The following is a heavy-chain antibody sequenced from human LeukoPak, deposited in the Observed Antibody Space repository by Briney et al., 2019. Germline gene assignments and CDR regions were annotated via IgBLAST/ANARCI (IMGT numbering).Heavy chain of an antibody. CDR1: GFTFSPYT. J-gene: IGHJ4*02. CDR3: ARDSLGVTYFDH. D-gene: IGHD2-21*02. V-gene: IGHV3-48*01. Sequence: GGSLRLSCAASGFTFSPYTMNWVRQAPGKGLEWISYISSSSTTIYYADSVKGRFTISRDDAKNSLHLQMNGLRAEDTAVYYCARDSLGVTYFDHWGQGTLVTVSS. CDR2: ISSSSTTI.